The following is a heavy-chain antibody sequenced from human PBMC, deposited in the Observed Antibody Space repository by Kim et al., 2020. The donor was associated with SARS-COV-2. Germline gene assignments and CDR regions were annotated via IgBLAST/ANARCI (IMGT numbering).Heavy chain of an antibody. CDR3: ARVRWWELAAYFDY. CDR1: GFTFSSYE. D-gene: IGHD1-26*01. CDR2: ISSSGSTI. J-gene: IGHJ4*02. Sequence: GGSLRLSCAASGFTFSSYEMNWVRQAPGKGLEWVSYISSSGSTIYYADSVKGRFTISRDNAKNSLYLQMNSLRAEDTAVYYCARVRWWELAAYFDYWGQGTLVTVSS. V-gene: IGHV3-48*03.